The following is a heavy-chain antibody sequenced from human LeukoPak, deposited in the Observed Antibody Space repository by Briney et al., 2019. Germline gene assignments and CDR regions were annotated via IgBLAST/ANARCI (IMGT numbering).Heavy chain of an antibody. Sequence: ASVKVSCKASGYTFTSYYMHWVRQAPGQGLEGMGIINPSGGSTSYAQKFQERVTITRDMSTSTAYMELSSLRSEDTAVYYCAAWSQRGSREPRFPDYWGQGTLVTVSS. CDR3: AAWSQRGSREPRFPDY. V-gene: IGHV1-46*01. CDR2: INPSGGST. D-gene: IGHD1-14*01. CDR1: GYTFTSYY. J-gene: IGHJ4*02.